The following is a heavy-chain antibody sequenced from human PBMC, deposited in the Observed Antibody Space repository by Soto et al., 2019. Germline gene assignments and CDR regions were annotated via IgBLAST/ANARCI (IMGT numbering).Heavy chain of an antibody. D-gene: IGHD6-6*01. CDR2: ISGSGGST. V-gene: IGHV3-23*01. CDR3: ANPRSSYSSIAAPRGIWFDP. Sequence: VGSLRLSCAASGFTFSSYAMSWVRQAPGKGLEWVSAISGSGGSTYYADSVKGRFTISRDNSKNTLYLQMNSLRAEDTAVYYCANPRSSYSSIAAPRGIWFDPWGQGTLVTVSS. J-gene: IGHJ5*02. CDR1: GFTFSSYA.